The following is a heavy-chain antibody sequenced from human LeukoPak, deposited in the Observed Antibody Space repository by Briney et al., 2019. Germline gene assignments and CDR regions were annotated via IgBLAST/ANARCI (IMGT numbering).Heavy chain of an antibody. CDR1: GGSISSYY. CDR3: AREGRSSTPGY. J-gene: IGHJ4*02. CDR2: ISTSGSP. D-gene: IGHD2-15*01. V-gene: IGHV4-4*07. Sequence: KPSETLSLTCTVSGGSISSYYWSWIRQPAGKGLEWIGRISTSGSPDYNPSLKSRVTMSIDTSKSQFSLRLTSVTAADTALYFCAREGRSSTPGYWGQGTLVTVSS.